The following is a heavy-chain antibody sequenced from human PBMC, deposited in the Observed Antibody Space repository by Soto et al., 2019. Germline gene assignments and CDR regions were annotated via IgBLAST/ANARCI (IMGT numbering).Heavy chain of an antibody. D-gene: IGHD1-7*01. Sequence: GSLRLSCAASGFTLSSYEMNWVRQAPGKGLEWISYLSSTELTIYYADSVKGRFTISRDNAKNSLYLQMNSLRAEDTAVYYCARGQAGTTFDYWGQGALVTVSS. CDR2: LSSTELTI. CDR1: GFTLSSYE. CDR3: ARGQAGTTFDY. J-gene: IGHJ4*02. V-gene: IGHV3-48*03.